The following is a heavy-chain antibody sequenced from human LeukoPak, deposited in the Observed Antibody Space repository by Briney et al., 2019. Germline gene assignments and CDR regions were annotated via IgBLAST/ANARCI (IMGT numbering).Heavy chain of an antibody. V-gene: IGHV4-59*01. Sequence: SETLSLTCTVSGGSISSYYWSWIRQPPGKGLEWIGYIYYSGSTNYNPSLKSRVAISVDTSKNQFSLKLSSMTAADTAVYYCARARVPWEAFDIWGQGTMVTVSS. CDR2: IYYSGST. CDR1: GGSISSYY. D-gene: IGHD1-26*01. J-gene: IGHJ3*02. CDR3: ARARVPWEAFDI.